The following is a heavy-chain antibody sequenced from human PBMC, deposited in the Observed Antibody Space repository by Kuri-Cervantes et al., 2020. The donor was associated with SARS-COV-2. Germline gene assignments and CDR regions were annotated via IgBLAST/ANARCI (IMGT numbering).Heavy chain of an antibody. D-gene: IGHD3-9*01. CDR1: GFTFSSYW. J-gene: IGHJ4*02. CDR3: AKDPPYFDWLLANYFDY. Sequence: GGSLRLSCAASGFTFSSYWMHWVRQAPGKGLVWVSRINSDGSSTSYADSVKGRFTISRDNAKNTLYLQMYSLRAEDTAVYYCAKDPPYFDWLLANYFDYWGQGTRVTVSS. CDR2: INSDGSST. V-gene: IGHV3-74*01.